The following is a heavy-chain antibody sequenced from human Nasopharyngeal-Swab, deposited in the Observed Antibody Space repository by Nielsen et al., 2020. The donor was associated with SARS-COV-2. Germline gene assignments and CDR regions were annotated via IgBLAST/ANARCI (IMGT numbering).Heavy chain of an antibody. D-gene: IGHD3-3*01. CDR2: ISWNSDSI. J-gene: IGHJ6*04. Sequence: SLKISCAASGFAFDDHAMHWVRLAPGKGLEWVSGISWNSDSIGYADSVKGRFTISRDNAKNSLYLQMNSLRAEDTAVYYCARDGLDYDFWSAYFMDVWGKGTTVTVSS. CDR3: ARDGLDYDFWSAYFMDV. CDR1: GFAFDDHA. V-gene: IGHV3-9*01.